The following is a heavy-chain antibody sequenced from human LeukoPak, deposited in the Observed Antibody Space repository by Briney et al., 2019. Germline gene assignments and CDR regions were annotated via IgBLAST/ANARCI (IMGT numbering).Heavy chain of an antibody. CDR2: ISDSGNTI. Sequence: GGSLRLSCAAPGFTFSNYYMTWIRQAPGKGLQWISFISDSGNTIYYADSVEGRFTISRDNAKNSLYLQMHSLRAEDTAMYYCARSTLPGRSGRTEFFQHWGQGTLVTVSS. J-gene: IGHJ1*01. CDR3: ARSTLPGRSGRTEFFQH. V-gene: IGHV3-11*01. D-gene: IGHD6-19*01. CDR1: GFTFSNYY.